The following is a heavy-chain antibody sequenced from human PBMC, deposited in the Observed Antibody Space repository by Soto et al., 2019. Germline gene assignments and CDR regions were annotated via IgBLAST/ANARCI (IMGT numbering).Heavy chain of an antibody. D-gene: IGHD6-13*01. J-gene: IGHJ4*02. CDR3: AKNKEYSSSWFDY. CDR2: ISGSGGTT. Sequence: PGGSLRLSCAASGFTFSSYAMSWVRQAPGKGLEWVSAISGSGGTTYYADSVKGRFTISRDNSKNTLYLQMNSLRAEDTAVYYCAKNKEYSSSWFDYWGQGTLVTVSS. V-gene: IGHV3-23*01. CDR1: GFTFSSYA.